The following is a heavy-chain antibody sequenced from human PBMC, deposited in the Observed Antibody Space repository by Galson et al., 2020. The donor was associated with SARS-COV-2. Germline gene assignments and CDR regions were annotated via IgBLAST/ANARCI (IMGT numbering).Heavy chain of an antibody. CDR3: ARDPVNFYDSRGYYYPYYFDY. V-gene: IGHV3-21*01. Sequence: GESLKISCAASGFTFSSYYMNWVRQAPGKGLEWVSSISSSSSYIYYADSVKGRFTISRDNAENSLYLQMNSLRAEDTAVYYCARDPVNFYDSRGYYYPYYFDYWGQGTLVTVSS. D-gene: IGHD3-22*01. J-gene: IGHJ4*02. CDR2: ISSSSSYI. CDR1: GFTFSSYY.